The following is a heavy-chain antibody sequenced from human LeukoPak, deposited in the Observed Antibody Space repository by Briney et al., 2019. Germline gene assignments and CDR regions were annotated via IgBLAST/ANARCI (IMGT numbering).Heavy chain of an antibody. CDR1: GFTFSSYA. CDR2: ISSNGGST. D-gene: IGHD6-13*01. CDR3: ASPPVPQAAAITPGYFYYYMDV. V-gene: IGHV3-64*01. Sequence: GGSLRLSCAASGFTFSSYAMHWVRQGPGKGLEYVSAISSNGGSTYYANSVKGRFTISRDNSKNTLYLQMGSLRSEDTAVYYCASPPVPQAAAITPGYFYYYMDVWGKGTTVTVSS. J-gene: IGHJ6*03.